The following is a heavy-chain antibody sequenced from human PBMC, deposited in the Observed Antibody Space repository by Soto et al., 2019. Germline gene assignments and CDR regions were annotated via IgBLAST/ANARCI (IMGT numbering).Heavy chain of an antibody. V-gene: IGHV3-33*01. J-gene: IGHJ6*02. Sequence: HPGGSLRLSCAASGFTFSSYGMHWVRQAPGKGLEWVAVIWYDGSNKYYADSVKGRFTISRDNSKNTLYLQMNSLRAEDTAVYYCARDSQGLLLWFGELWPSGMDVWGQGTTVTVSS. CDR3: ARDSQGLLLWFGELWPSGMDV. CDR1: GFTFSSYG. D-gene: IGHD3-10*01. CDR2: IWYDGSNK.